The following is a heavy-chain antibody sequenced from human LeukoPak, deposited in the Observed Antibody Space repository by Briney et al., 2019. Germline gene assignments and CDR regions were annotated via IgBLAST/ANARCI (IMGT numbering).Heavy chain of an antibody. D-gene: IGHD2-8*01. Sequence: GRSLRLSCAASGFTVSNYWMSWVRQAPGKGLEWVASIHQHGNEKYFVDSVRGRFTISRDNAKNSLYLQMSSLRAEDTAVYYCATLNGPLFEYWGQGTLVTVSS. V-gene: IGHV3-7*01. CDR1: GFTVSNYW. CDR3: ATLNGPLFEY. CDR2: IHQHGNEK. J-gene: IGHJ4*02.